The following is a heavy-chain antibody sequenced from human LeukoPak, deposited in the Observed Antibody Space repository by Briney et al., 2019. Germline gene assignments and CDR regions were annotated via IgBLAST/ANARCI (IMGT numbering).Heavy chain of an antibody. CDR2: INPNSGGT. J-gene: IGHJ4*02. Sequence: GASVKVSCKASGYTFTGYYMHWVRQAPGQGLEWMGRINPNSGGTNYAQKFQGRVTMTRDTSISTAYMELSRLRSDDTAVYYCGVSTRYSSSRVDYWGQGTLVTVSS. CDR1: GYTFTGYY. CDR3: GVSTRYSSSRVDY. D-gene: IGHD6-13*01. V-gene: IGHV1-2*06.